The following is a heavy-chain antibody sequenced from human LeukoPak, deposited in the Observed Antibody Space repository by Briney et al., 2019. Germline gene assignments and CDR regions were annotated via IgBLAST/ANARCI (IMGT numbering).Heavy chain of an antibody. J-gene: IGHJ4*02. Sequence: GGSLRLSCAASGFTFSSYSMNWVRQAPGKGLEWVSYISSSSSTIYYADSVKGRFTISRDNSKNTLYLQMNSLRAEDTAVYYCARDLSDSGWFYFDYWGQGTLVTVSS. CDR2: ISSSSSTI. CDR3: ARDLSDSGWFYFDY. D-gene: IGHD6-19*01. CDR1: GFTFSSYS. V-gene: IGHV3-48*01.